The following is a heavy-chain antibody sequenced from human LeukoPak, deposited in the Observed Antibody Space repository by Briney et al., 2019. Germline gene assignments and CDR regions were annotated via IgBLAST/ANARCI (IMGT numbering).Heavy chain of an antibody. J-gene: IGHJ4*02. CDR3: ARNVASGLDY. D-gene: IGHD3-10*01. V-gene: IGHV1-46*03. Sequence: ASVKVSCKASGYTFTGYYIHWVRQAPGQGLEWMGFINPSGGSTSYAQKFQGRVTMTRDTSTSTVYMELSSLRSEDTAVYYCARNVASGLDYWGQGTLVIVSS. CDR1: GYTFTGYY. CDR2: INPSGGST.